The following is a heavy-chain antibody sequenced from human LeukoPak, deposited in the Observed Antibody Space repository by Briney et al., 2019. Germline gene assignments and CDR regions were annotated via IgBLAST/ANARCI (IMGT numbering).Heavy chain of an antibody. CDR1: GGSFSGYN. CDR2: INHSGST. J-gene: IGHJ4*02. Sequence: SETLSLTCAVYGGSFSGYNWSWIRQPPGKGLEWIGEINHSGSTNYNPSLKSRVTISVDTSKNQFSLKLSSVTAADTAVYYCARGVRQYSSSPGYWGLGTLVTVSS. CDR3: ARGVRQYSSSPGY. V-gene: IGHV4-34*01. D-gene: IGHD6-13*01.